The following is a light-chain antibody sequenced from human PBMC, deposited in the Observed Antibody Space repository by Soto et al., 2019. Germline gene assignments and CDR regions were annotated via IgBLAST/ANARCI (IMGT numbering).Light chain of an antibody. CDR2: KAS. CDR3: QHYNSYSEA. J-gene: IGKJ1*01. V-gene: IGKV1-5*03. Sequence: VGDRATIPCRASQTISSWLAWYQQKPGKAPKLLIYKASTLKSGVPSRFSGSGSGTEFTLTISSLQPDDFATYYCQHYNSYSEAFGQGTKVDTK. CDR1: QTISSW.